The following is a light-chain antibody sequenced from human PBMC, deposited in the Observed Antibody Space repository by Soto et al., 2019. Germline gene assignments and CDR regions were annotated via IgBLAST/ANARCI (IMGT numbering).Light chain of an antibody. CDR2: DAS. CDR3: QQRSDWLA. Sequence: EIVLTQSPATLSLSPGETATLSCTASQSVSSFLAWYQHKPGQAPRLLIYDASNRATGIPARFSGSGSGTDSTLSISSLEFEDSAIYYCQQRSDWLAFGGGTKVEI. CDR1: QSVSSF. J-gene: IGKJ4*01. V-gene: IGKV3-11*01.